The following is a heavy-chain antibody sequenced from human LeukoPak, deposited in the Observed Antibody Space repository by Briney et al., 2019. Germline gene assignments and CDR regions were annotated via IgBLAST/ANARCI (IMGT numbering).Heavy chain of an antibody. Sequence: GGSLRLSCAASGFTFSSYNMNWVPQAPGKGLEWVSYISTSSRNIQYADSVKGRFTISRDNAKNSVYLQMNSLRDEDTAVYYCARSGDYGDYTAYWGQGTLVTVSS. CDR2: ISTSSRNI. D-gene: IGHD4-17*01. CDR3: ARSGDYGDYTAY. V-gene: IGHV3-48*02. CDR1: GFTFSSYN. J-gene: IGHJ4*02.